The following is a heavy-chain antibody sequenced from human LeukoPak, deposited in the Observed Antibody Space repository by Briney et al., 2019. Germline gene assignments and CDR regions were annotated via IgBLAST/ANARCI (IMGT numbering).Heavy chain of an antibody. CDR1: GFSVISNH. CDR2: IYSGGST. J-gene: IGHJ3*02. Sequence: GGSLRLSCAASGFSVISNHMSWVRQAPGKGLEWVSLIYSGGSTNYVDSVKGRFTISRDNSKNTLYLQMNNLRAEDTAVYYCARDGGGAYSLAFDIWDQGTLVTVSS. V-gene: IGHV3-53*01. CDR3: ARDGGGAYSLAFDI. D-gene: IGHD1-26*01.